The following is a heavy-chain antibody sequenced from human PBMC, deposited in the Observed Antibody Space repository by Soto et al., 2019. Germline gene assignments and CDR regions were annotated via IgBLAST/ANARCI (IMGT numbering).Heavy chain of an antibody. V-gene: IGHV3-21*01. CDR1: VFTFSSYS. D-gene: IGHD1-26*01. CDR2: ISSSSSYI. CDR3: SRDDQTSIVGAPKTLKNAFDI. J-gene: IGHJ3*02. Sequence: GGSLRLSCAASVFTFSSYSMNWVRQSPGKGLEWVSSISSSSSYIYYADSVKGRFTISRDNAKNSLYLQMNSLRAEDTAVYYCSRDDQTSIVGAPKTLKNAFDIWGQGTMVTVSS.